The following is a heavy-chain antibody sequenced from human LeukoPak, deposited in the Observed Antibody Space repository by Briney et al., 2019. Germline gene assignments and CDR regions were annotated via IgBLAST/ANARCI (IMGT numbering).Heavy chain of an antibody. Sequence: GSLRLSCAASGFTVSSNYMNWVRQAPGKGLEWVSVIYSGGNTYYADSVKGRFTISRDNSKNTLYLQMNSLRAEDTAVYYCAREADTGSYPAPFDCWGQGTLVTVSS. D-gene: IGHD1-26*01. CDR2: IYSGGNT. V-gene: IGHV3-53*01. CDR3: AREADTGSYPAPFDC. J-gene: IGHJ4*02. CDR1: GFTVSSNY.